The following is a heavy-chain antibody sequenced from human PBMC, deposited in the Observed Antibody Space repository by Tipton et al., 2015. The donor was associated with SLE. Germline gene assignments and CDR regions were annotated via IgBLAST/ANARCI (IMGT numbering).Heavy chain of an antibody. CDR3: ATTRRDGYNPFEY. V-gene: IGHV3-23*01. CDR1: GFTFSNYW. D-gene: IGHD5-24*01. Sequence: SLRLSCGASGFTFSNYWMYWVRQAPGKGLEWVSGLSASGGSTYYADSVKGRFTISRDNSQNTMYLQMSSLRAEDTAVYYCATTRRDGYNPFEYWGQGTLVTVSS. J-gene: IGHJ4*02. CDR2: LSASGGST.